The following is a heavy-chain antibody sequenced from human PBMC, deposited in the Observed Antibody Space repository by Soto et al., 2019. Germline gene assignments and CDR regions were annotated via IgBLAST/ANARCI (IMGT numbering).Heavy chain of an antibody. CDR2: IYHSGST. Sequence: SETLSLTCAVSGGSISSSNWWSWVRRPPGKGLEWIGEIYHSGSTNYNPSLKSRVTISVDKSKNQFSLKLSSVTAADTAVYYCASLPATSDFDYWGQGTLVTVSS. J-gene: IGHJ4*02. CDR3: ASLPATSDFDY. V-gene: IGHV4-4*02. CDR1: GGSISSSNW. D-gene: IGHD2-2*01.